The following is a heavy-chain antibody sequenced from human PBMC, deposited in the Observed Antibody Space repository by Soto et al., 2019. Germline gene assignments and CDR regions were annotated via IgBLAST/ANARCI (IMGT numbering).Heavy chain of an antibody. CDR3: ARDRAGVGFGEFVIDV. CDR1: GFTFSSYD. D-gene: IGHD3-10*01. CDR2: ISTAGDT. V-gene: IGHV3-13*04. Sequence: EVQLVESGGGLVQPGGSLRLSCAASGFTFSSYDMHWVRQVTGKGLEWVSAISTAGDTYYPGSVKGRFTISRENAKNSLYLQMNSLRAGDTAVYYCARDRAGVGFGEFVIDVWGQGTTVTVSS. J-gene: IGHJ6*02.